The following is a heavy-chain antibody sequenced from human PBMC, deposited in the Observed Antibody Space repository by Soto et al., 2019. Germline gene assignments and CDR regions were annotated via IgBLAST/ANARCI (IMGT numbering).Heavy chain of an antibody. D-gene: IGHD3-10*01. CDR1: GGSFSGYD. Sequence: SETLSLTCAVYGGSFSGYDWSWIRQPPGKGLEWIGEINHSGGTNYNPSLKSRVTISIDTSKNQFSLKLTSVTAADTAVYYCARDRGVRGFVVLDYWGQGTLVTVSS. V-gene: IGHV4-34*01. CDR2: INHSGGT. CDR3: ARDRGVRGFVVLDY. J-gene: IGHJ4*02.